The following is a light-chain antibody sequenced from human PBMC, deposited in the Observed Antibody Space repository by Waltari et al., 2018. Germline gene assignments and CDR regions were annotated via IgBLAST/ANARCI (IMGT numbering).Light chain of an antibody. CDR3: QQYKNWPQWT. CDR2: SAS. CDR1: QSVNSN. J-gene: IGKJ1*01. Sequence: EMVMTQSPATLSVSPGERATLSCRASQSVNSNLAWNQQKPGQAPRLLIYSASTRATGVPARFSGSGSGTEFTLTISSLQSEDFAVYYCQQYKNWPQWTFGQGTKVDSK. V-gene: IGKV3-15*01.